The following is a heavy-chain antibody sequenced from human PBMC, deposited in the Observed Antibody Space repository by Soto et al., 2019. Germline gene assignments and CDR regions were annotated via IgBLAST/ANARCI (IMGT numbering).Heavy chain of an antibody. J-gene: IGHJ5*02. V-gene: IGHV4-59*01. CDR1: GGSISRYR. CDR3: ARSFLP. Sequence: QVQLQESGPGLVKPSETLSLTCVVSGGSISRYRWSWIRQPPGKGLEWIGYIFYNGTTSYNSSLKSRVTISVDLSKNHLSLTLASVTAADTAVYYCARSFLPWGQGTLVVVSS. CDR2: IFYNGTT.